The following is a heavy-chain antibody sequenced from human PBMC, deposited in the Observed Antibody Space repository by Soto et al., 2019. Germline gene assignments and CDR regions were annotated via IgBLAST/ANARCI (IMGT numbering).Heavy chain of an antibody. CDR2: ISYAGDT. D-gene: IGHD3-22*01. J-gene: IGHJ4*02. Sequence: SGGSLRLSCAASGFTLSTYDMHWVRQATGKGLEWVAVISYAGDTYYAGSAKGRFTVSRENAKNTLYLQMNSLRAEDTAVYYCAKEIAAGDDSSGYLPLPFDYWGQGTLVTVSS. CDR3: AKEIAAGDDSSGYLPLPFDY. V-gene: IGHV3-13*01. CDR1: GFTLSTYD.